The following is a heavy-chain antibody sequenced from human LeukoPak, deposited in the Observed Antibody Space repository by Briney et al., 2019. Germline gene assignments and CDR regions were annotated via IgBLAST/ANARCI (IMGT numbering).Heavy chain of an antibody. J-gene: IGHJ6*02. CDR2: FDPEDGET. CDR3: ATVAGTRRYYYGMDV. CDR1: GYTLIELS. Sequence: ASVKVSCKVSGYTLIELSMHWVRQAPGKGLEWMGGFDPEDGETIYAQKFQGRVTMTEDTSTDTAYMELSSLRSEDTAVYYCATVAGTRRYYYGMDVWGQGTTVTVSS. D-gene: IGHD6-19*01. V-gene: IGHV1-24*01.